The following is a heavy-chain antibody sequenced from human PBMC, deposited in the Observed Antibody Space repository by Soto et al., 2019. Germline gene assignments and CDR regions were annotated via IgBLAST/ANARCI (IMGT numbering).Heavy chain of an antibody. V-gene: IGHV1-69*12. CDR2: IIPIFGTA. CDR1: GGTFSSYA. Sequence: QVQLVQSGAEVKKPGSSVKVSCKASGGTFSSYAISWVRQAPGQGLEWMGGIIPIFGTANYAQKFQGRVTITADESTSTAYMELSSLRSEDTAVYYWARANYGDYEGGYYYYGMDVWGQGTTVTVSS. J-gene: IGHJ6*02. D-gene: IGHD4-17*01. CDR3: ARANYGDYEGGYYYYGMDV.